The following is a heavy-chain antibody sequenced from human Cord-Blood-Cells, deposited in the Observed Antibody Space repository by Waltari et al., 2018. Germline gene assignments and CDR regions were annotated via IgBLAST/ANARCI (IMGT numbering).Heavy chain of an antibody. CDR1: GGSFSGYY. CDR2: INHRGST. Sequence: QVQLQQWGAGLLKPSETLSLTCAVYGGSFSGYYWSWIRQPPGKGLEWIGEINHRGSTNYNPALKRRVTRSVDTSKNQFSLRLSSVTAGDTAVYYCARHKGAAAARPFDYWGQGTLVTVSS. V-gene: IGHV4-34*01. D-gene: IGHD6-13*01. J-gene: IGHJ4*02. CDR3: ARHKGAAAARPFDY.